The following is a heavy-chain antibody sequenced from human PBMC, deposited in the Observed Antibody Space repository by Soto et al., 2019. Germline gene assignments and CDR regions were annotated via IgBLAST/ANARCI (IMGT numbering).Heavy chain of an antibody. CDR1: GFTFTIYG. Sequence: ASVKVSCKASGFTFTIYGITWVRQAPGQGLEWMGWISANNVNTHYAQKFQGRVTMTTDTSTSTAYMELRSLRSDDTAVYYCAKDLRTYYYGSGRLDAFDIWGQGTMVTVSS. V-gene: IGHV1-18*01. D-gene: IGHD3-10*01. CDR3: AKDLRTYYYGSGRLDAFDI. CDR2: ISANNVNT. J-gene: IGHJ3*02.